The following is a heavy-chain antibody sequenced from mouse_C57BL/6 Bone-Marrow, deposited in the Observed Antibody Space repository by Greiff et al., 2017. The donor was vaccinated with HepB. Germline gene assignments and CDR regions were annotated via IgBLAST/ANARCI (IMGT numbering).Heavy chain of an antibody. V-gene: IGHV1-18*01. J-gene: IGHJ4*01. D-gene: IGHD2-5*01. Sequence: EVQLQQSGPELVKPGASVKIPCKASGYTFTDYNMDWVKQSHGKSLEWIGDINPNNGGTIYNQKFKGKATLTVDKSSSTADMELRSLTSEDTAVYYCAIYYSNDAMDYWGQGTSVTVSS. CDR3: AIYYSNDAMDY. CDR1: GYTFTDYN. CDR2: INPNNGGT.